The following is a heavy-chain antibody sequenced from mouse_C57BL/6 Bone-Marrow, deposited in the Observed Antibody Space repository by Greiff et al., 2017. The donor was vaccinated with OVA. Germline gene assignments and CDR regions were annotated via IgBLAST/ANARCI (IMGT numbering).Heavy chain of an antibody. CDR3: ARMAHYGTTYAMDY. Sequence: VHVKQSGPELVKPGASVKIPCKASGYTFTDYNMDWVKQSHGKSLEWIGDINPNNGGTIYNQKFKGKATLTVDKSSSTAYMELRSLTSEDTAVYYCARMAHYGTTYAMDYWGQGTSVTVSS. V-gene: IGHV1-18*01. D-gene: IGHD1-2*01. J-gene: IGHJ4*01. CDR1: GYTFTDYN. CDR2: INPNNGGT.